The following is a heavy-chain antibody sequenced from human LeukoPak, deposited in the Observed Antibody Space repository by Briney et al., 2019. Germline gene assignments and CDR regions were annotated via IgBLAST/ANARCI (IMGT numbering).Heavy chain of an antibody. CDR1: GFTFSGYW. J-gene: IGHJ4*02. CDR3: ARETNWSRDY. CDR2: IKSDGSAT. D-gene: IGHD1-1*01. Sequence: GGSLRLSCAASGFTFSGYWMDWVRQAPGKGLEWVATIKSDGSATYYVDSVKGRFTISRDNAKNSLYLQMNTLTDEDTAMYYFARETNWSRDYWGQGTLVTVSS. V-gene: IGHV3-7*03.